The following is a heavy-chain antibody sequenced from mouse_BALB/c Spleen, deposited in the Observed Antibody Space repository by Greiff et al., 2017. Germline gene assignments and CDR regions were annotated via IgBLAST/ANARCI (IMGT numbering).Heavy chain of an antibody. V-gene: IGHV5-9-4*01. CDR1: GFTFSSYA. J-gene: IGHJ4*01. CDR3: ARQRIYYDYDALYAMDY. CDR2: ISSGGSYT. D-gene: IGHD2-4*01. Sequence: EVKLVESGGGLVKPGGSLKLSCAASGFTFSSYAMSWVRQSPEKRLEWVAEISSGGSYTYYPDTVTGRFTISRDNAKNTLYLEMSSLRSEDTAMYYCARQRIYYDYDALYAMDYWGQGTSVTVSS.